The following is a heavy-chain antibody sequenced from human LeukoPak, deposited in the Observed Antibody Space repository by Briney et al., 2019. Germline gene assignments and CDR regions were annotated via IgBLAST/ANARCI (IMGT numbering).Heavy chain of an antibody. CDR3: ARDKFLGAGNYYYYMDV. D-gene: IGHD3-16*01. V-gene: IGHV1-8*03. CDR1: GYTFTSYD. CDR2: MNPNSGNT. J-gene: IGHJ6*03. Sequence: ASVKVSCKASGYTFTSYDINWVRQATGQGLEWMGWMNPNSGNTGYAQKFQGRVTITRNTSISTAYMELSSLRSEDTAVYYCARDKFLGAGNYYYYMDVWGKGATVTVSS.